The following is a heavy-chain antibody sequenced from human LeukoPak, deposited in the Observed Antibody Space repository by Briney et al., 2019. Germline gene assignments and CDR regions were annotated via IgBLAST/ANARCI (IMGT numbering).Heavy chain of an antibody. CDR2: ISSNGGST. Sequence: GGSLRLSCAASGFTFSSYAMHWVRQAPGKGLEYVSAISSNGGSTYYANSVKGRFTISRDNSKNTLYLQMGSLRAEDMAVYYCASWYSSSSRYYYYYMDVWGKGTTVTVSS. CDR3: ASWYSSSSRYYYYYMDV. J-gene: IGHJ6*03. D-gene: IGHD6-6*01. CDR1: GFTFSSYA. V-gene: IGHV3-64*01.